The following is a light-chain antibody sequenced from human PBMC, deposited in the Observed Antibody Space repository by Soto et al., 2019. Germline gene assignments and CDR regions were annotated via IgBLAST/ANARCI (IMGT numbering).Light chain of an antibody. V-gene: IGLV1-40*01. J-gene: IGLJ1*01. CDR2: GNS. CDR1: SSNIGAGYD. Sequence: QSVLTQPPSVSGAPGQRVTISCTGSSSNIGAGYDVHWYQQLPGTAPKLLIYGNSNRPSGVPDRFSGSKSGTSASLAITGLHAEDEADYYSQSYDSSLSGLYVFGTGIKLTVL. CDR3: QSYDSSLSGLYV.